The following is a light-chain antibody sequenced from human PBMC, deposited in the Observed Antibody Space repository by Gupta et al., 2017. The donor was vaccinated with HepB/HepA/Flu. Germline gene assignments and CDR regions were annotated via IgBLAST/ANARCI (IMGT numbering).Light chain of an antibody. CDR2: AAT. CDR3: QRTYSNIS. J-gene: IGKJ3*01. Sequence: DIQMTQSPSSLSASVGDSVTITCRGGPNLSNYLSWYQQRPGKAPKLLIYAATNLQTGVSSRFSGRSSGACCTLTSSMLQPEYFATYYCQRTYSNISFGPGTRVDV. V-gene: IGKV1-39*01. CDR1: PNLSNY.